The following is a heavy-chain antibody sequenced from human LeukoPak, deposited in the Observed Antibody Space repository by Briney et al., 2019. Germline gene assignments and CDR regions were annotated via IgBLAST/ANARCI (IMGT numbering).Heavy chain of an antibody. V-gene: IGHV5-51*01. D-gene: IGHD2-15*01. CDR3: ARHRYCSGGSCYYYYGMDV. CDR1: GYSFTSYW. CDR2: IYPGDSDT. Sequence: GESLKISCQGSGYSFTSYWIGWVRQMPGKGLEWMGIIYPGDSDTRYSPSFQGQVTISADKSISTAYLQWSSLKASDTAMYYCARHRYCSGGSCYYYYGMDVWGQGTTVTVSS. J-gene: IGHJ6*02.